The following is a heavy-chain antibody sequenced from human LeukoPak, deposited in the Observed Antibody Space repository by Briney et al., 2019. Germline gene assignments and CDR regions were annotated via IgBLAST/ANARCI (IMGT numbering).Heavy chain of an antibody. D-gene: IGHD1-26*01. CDR3: ARDRGSYSPGFDY. V-gene: IGHV3-9*03. Sequence: AGGSLRLSCAAFGFTFDDYAMHWVRQAPGKGLEWVSGISWNSGSIGYADSVKGRFTISRDNAKNSLYLQMNSLRAEAVALYYCARDRGSYSPGFDYWGQGTLVTVSS. CDR1: GFTFDDYA. CDR2: ISWNSGSI. J-gene: IGHJ4*02.